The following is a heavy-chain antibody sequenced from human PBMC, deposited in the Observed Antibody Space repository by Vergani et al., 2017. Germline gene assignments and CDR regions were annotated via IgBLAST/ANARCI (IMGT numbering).Heavy chain of an antibody. CDR1: GGSISSYY. CDR3: ASNPRLGGDVVDS. V-gene: IGHV4-59*12. CDR2: IHRSRST. Sequence: QVQLQESGPGLVKPSETLSLTCTVSGGSISSYYWSWIRQPPGKGLQWIGEIHRSRSTNYNPSLRRRVTISLDKSKNQFSLKLTSVTAADTAVYFCASNPRLGGDVVDSWGQGTLVTVSS. D-gene: IGHD3-16*01. J-gene: IGHJ4*02.